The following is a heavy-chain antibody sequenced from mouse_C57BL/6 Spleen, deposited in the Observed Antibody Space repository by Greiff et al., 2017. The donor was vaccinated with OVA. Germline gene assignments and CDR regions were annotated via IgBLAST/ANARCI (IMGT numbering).Heavy chain of an antibody. CDR3: TRNYGSSLGY. D-gene: IGHD1-1*01. CDR2: IDPVTGGT. V-gene: IGHV1-15*01. CDR1: GYTFTDYE. J-gene: IGHJ2*01. Sequence: QVQLKQSGAELVRPGASVTLSCKASGYTFTDYEMHWVKQTPVHGLEWIGAIDPVTGGTAYNQKFKGKAILTADKSSSTAYMELRSLTSEDSAVYYCTRNYGSSLGYWGQGTTLTVSS.